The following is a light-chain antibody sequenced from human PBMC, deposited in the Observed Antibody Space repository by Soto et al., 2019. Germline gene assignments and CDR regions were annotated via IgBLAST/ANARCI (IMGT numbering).Light chain of an antibody. CDR3: QQRSTWPPLIT. Sequence: EIVLTQSPATMSLSPGERVTLSCRASQSISNYLAWYQQKPGQAPRLLIYDASDRATGIPARFSGSGSGTDFTLTISSLEPEDFAVYYCQQRSTWPPLITFGQGTRLEIK. CDR2: DAS. J-gene: IGKJ5*01. V-gene: IGKV3-11*01. CDR1: QSISNY.